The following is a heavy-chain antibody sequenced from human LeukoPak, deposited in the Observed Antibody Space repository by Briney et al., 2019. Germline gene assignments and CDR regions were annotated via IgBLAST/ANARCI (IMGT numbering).Heavy chain of an antibody. J-gene: IGHJ4*02. CDR3: AHRRPTSSSPPSFDY. D-gene: IGHD6-6*01. Sequence: SGPTLVKPTQSLTLTCTFSGFSFSTSGVGVGWIHQPPGKALEWLALIYWDDDKRYSPSLKSRLTLTKDTSKNQVVLTMTNMDPVDTATYYCAHRRPTSSSPPSFDYWGQGALVTVSS. CDR2: IYWDDDK. CDR1: GFSFSTSGVG. V-gene: IGHV2-5*02.